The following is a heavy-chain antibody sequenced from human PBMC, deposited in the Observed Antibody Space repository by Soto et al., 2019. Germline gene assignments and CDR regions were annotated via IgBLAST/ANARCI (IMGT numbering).Heavy chain of an antibody. J-gene: IGHJ4*02. CDR3: AREEYSSSSCLYDY. CDR2: IIPILGIA. Sequence: QVQLVQSGAEVKKPGSSVKVSCKASGGTFSSYTISWVRQAPGQGLEWMGRIIPILGIANYAQKFQGRVTIPADKSTSTAYMELSSLRSEDTAVYYCAREEYSSSSCLYDYWGQGTLVTVSS. D-gene: IGHD6-6*01. V-gene: IGHV1-69*08. CDR1: GGTFSSYT.